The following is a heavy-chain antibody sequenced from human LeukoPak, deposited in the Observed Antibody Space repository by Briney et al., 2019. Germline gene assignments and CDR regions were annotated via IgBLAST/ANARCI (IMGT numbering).Heavy chain of an antibody. CDR2: IYYSGST. J-gene: IGHJ5*02. CDR1: GGSISSSSYY. V-gene: IGHV4-39*07. Sequence: PSETLSLTCTVSGGSISSSSYYWGWIRQPPGKGLEWIGSIYYSGSTYYNPSLKSRVTISVDTSKKQFSLKLSSVTAADTAVYYCAMTTVTTHYNWFDPWGQGTLVTVSS. CDR3: AMTTVTTHYNWFDP. D-gene: IGHD4-17*01.